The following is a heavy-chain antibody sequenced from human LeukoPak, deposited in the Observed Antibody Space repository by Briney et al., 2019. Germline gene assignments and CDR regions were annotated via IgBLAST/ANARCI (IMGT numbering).Heavy chain of an antibody. D-gene: IGHD3-3*01. CDR1: GFTVSSNY. Sequence: PGGSLRLSCAASGFTVSSNYMSWVRQAPGKGLEWVSAISGSGGSTYYADSVKGRFTISRDNSKSTLYLQMNSLRAEDTAVYYCAKENYYDFWSGIDYWGQGTLVTVSS. V-gene: IGHV3-23*01. J-gene: IGHJ4*02. CDR2: ISGSGGST. CDR3: AKENYYDFWSGIDY.